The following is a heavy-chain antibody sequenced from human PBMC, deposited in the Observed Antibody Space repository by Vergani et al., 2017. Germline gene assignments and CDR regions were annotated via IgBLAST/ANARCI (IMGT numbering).Heavy chain of an antibody. V-gene: IGHV3-23*01. Sequence: EVQLLESGGGLVQPGGSLRLSCAASGFTFSSYAMSWVRQAPGKGLEWVSAISGSGGSTYYADSVKGRFTISRDNSKNTLYLQMNSLRAEDTAVYYCAKXHSSCWYVGGWFDPWGQGTLVTVSS. D-gene: IGHD6-19*01. J-gene: IGHJ5*02. CDR1: GFTFSSYA. CDR3: AKXHSSCWYVGGWFDP. CDR2: ISGSGGST.